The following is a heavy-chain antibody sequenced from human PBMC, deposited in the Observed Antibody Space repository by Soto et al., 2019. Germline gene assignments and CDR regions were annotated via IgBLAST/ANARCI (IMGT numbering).Heavy chain of an antibody. D-gene: IGHD1-1*01. Sequence: SETLSLTCAVYGGSFSGYYWSWIRQPPGKGLEWIGENNHSGSTNYNPSLNSRVTISVDTSKNQLSLKLSSVTAADTAVYYCARGRLERRRVYYYGMDVWGQGTTVTVSS. J-gene: IGHJ6*02. CDR2: NNHSGST. CDR1: GGSFSGYY. V-gene: IGHV4-34*01. CDR3: ARGRLERRRVYYYGMDV.